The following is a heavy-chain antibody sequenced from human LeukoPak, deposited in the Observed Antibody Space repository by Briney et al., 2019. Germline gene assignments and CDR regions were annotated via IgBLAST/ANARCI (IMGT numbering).Heavy chain of an antibody. D-gene: IGHD3-10*01. CDR3: ARWDMVRGVLLALGY. CDR1: GYRFTSYW. J-gene: IGHJ4*02. V-gene: IGHV5-51*01. CDR2: ILPGDSDS. Sequence: GEPIQSSFQGSGYRFTSYWNGWVRPMPGTGLEWMGAILPGDSDSRYSPPLQGHVTTSADNTTTTAYLQGISLKASDTAMYYCARWDMVRGVLLALGYWGQGTLVTVSS.